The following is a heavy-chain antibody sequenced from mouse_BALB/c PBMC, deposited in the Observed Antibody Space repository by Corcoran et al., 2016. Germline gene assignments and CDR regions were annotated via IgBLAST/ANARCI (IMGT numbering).Heavy chain of an antibody. D-gene: IGHD3-2*01. CDR3: ATTARATSWFAY. Sequence: DVQLHESGPGLAKPSQYLSLTCSVTGYSITSGYYWNWIRQFPGNKLEWMGYISYDGSNNHTPSRKNLISITRDTSKNQFFLKLNSVTTDDTATDYCATTARATSWFAYWGQGTLVTVSA. CDR2: ISYDGSN. CDR1: GYSITSGYY. V-gene: IGHV3-6*02. J-gene: IGHJ3*01.